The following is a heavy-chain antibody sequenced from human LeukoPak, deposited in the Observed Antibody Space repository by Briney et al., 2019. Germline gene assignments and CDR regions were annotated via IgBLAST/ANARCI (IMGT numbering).Heavy chain of an antibody. CDR3: ARGLYYIDV. CDR2: ISSSGNTI. Sequence: GGSLRLSGAAPGFTFTSHEVNWVGQAPGKGLEWVSYISSSGNTIYYADSVKGRFTISRDSAKNSLYLQMNSLRAEDTAVYYCARGLYYIDVWGNGTAVTVS. J-gene: IGHJ6*03. CDR1: GFTFTSHE. V-gene: IGHV3-48*03.